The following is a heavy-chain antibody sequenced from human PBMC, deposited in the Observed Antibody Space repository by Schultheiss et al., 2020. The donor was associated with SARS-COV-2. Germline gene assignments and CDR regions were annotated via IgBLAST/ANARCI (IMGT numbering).Heavy chain of an antibody. CDR2: ISAYNGNT. Sequence: ASVKVSCKASGYTFTSYGISWVRQAPGQGLEWMGWISAYNGNTNYAQKLQGRVTMTTDTSTSTAYMELRSLRSDDTAVYYCARAYDFWSGYHGYAFDIWGQGTMVTVSS. CDR3: ARAYDFWSGYHGYAFDI. V-gene: IGHV1-18*04. J-gene: IGHJ3*02. D-gene: IGHD3-3*01. CDR1: GYTFTSYG.